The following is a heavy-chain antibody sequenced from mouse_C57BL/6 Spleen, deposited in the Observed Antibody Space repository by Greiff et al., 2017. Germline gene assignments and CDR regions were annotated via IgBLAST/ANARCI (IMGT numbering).Heavy chain of an antibody. CDR3: ARWGLGDGAWFAY. CDR1: GYTFTSYW. J-gene: IGHJ3*01. D-gene: IGHD3-3*01. V-gene: IGHV1-59*01. Sequence: VQLQQPGAELVRPGTSVKLSCKASGYTFTSYWMHWVKQRPGQGLEWIGVIDPSDSYTNYNQKFKGKATLTVDTSSSTAYMQLSSLTSEDSAVYDCARWGLGDGAWFAYWGQGTLVTVSA. CDR2: IDPSDSYT.